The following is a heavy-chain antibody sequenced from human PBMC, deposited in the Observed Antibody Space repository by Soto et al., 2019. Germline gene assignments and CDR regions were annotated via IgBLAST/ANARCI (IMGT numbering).Heavy chain of an antibody. CDR1: GYTFSNYD. V-gene: IGHV1-8*01. Sequence: QVQLVQSGAELKKPGASVKLSCKASGYTFSNYDMTWVRQATGQGPEWIGWVNPNNGDTGYAQKFQGRVTLTTDISTTTAYMELTSLRSEDTAIYYCAKVSRKGSAIDFDYWGQGTLITVSS. J-gene: IGHJ4*02. CDR2: VNPNNGDT. CDR3: AKVSRKGSAIDFDY. D-gene: IGHD3-10*01.